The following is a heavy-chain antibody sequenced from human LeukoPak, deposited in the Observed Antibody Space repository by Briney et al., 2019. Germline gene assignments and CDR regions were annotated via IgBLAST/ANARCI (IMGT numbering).Heavy chain of an antibody. CDR2: IIPIFGTA. CDR1: GGTFSSYA. Sequence: GASVKVSCKASGGTFSSYAISWVRQAPGQGLEWMGGIIPIFGTANYAQKFQGRVTITADESTSTAYMELNSLRAEDTAVYYCASEPEMATGYWGQGTLVTVSS. CDR3: ASEPEMATGY. V-gene: IGHV1-69*13. D-gene: IGHD5-24*01. J-gene: IGHJ4*02.